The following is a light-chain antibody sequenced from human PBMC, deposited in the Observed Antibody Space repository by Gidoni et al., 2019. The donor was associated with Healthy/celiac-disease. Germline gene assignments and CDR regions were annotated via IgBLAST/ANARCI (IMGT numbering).Light chain of an antibody. CDR2: GAS. V-gene: IGKV3-15*01. J-gene: IGKJ4*01. Sequence: EIVMTQDPATLSVSPGERATLSCRASQSVSSNLAWYQQKPGQAPRLLIYGASTRATGIPARFSGSGSGTEFTLTISILQSEDFAVYYCQQYHNWPPLTFGGGTKVEIK. CDR3: QQYHNWPPLT. CDR1: QSVSSN.